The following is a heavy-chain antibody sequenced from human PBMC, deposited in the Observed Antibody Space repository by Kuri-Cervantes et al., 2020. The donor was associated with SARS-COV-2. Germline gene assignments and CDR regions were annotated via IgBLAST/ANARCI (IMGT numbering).Heavy chain of an antibody. J-gene: IGHJ4*02. Sequence: SQTLSLTCAVSGSSIGSGDYCWSWIRQPPGKGLEWIGYIYFSGSTYYNPSLKSRVTISLDTSKKQFSLKLSSVTAADTAVYYCARTSHYDQYFDYWGQGTLVTVSS. CDR2: IYFSGST. D-gene: IGHD4-11*01. CDR3: ARTSHYDQYFDY. V-gene: IGHV4-30-4*08. CDR1: GSSIGSGDYC.